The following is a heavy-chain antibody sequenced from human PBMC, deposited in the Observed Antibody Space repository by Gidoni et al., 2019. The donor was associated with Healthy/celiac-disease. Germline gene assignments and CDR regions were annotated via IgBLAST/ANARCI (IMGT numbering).Heavy chain of an antibody. D-gene: IGHD4-17*01. J-gene: IGHJ1*01. Sequence: EVQLLESGGGLVQPGGSLRLSCAASGFTFSSYAMSWVRQAPGKGREWVSAISGSGGSTYYADSVKGRFTISRDNSKNTLYLQMNSLRAEDTAVYYCAKRYGDYGWLAEYFQHWGQGTLVTVSS. CDR3: AKRYGDYGWLAEYFQH. CDR2: ISGSGGST. V-gene: IGHV3-23*01. CDR1: GFTFSSYA.